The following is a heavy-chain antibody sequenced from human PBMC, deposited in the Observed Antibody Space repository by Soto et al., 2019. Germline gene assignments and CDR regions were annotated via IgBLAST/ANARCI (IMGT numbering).Heavy chain of an antibody. Sequence: ASVKVSCKVSGYTLTELFLHWVRQAPGKGLEWMGGFDPEDGETIYAQKFQGRVTMTEDTSTDTAYMELSSLRSEDTAVYYCATAGDGYNYFLDYWGQGTLVTVSS. CDR2: FDPEDGET. J-gene: IGHJ4*02. CDR1: GYTLTELF. CDR3: ATAGDGYNYFLDY. D-gene: IGHD5-12*01. V-gene: IGHV1-24*01.